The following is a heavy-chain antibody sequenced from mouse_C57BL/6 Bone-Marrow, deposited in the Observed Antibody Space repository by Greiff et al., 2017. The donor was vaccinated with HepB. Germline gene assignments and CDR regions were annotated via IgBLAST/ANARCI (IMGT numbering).Heavy chain of an antibody. CDR2: INPNNGGT. CDR3: ARRGRPYYYGCRWFDY. V-gene: IGHV1-26*01. CDR1: GYTFTDYY. J-gene: IGHJ2*01. Sequence: VQLQQSGPELVKPGASVKISCKASGYTFTDYYMNWVKQSHGKSLEWIGDINPNNGGTSYNQKFKGKATLTVDKSSSTAYMELRSLTSEDSAVYYCARRGRPYYYGCRWFDYWGQGTTLTVSS. D-gene: IGHD1-1*01.